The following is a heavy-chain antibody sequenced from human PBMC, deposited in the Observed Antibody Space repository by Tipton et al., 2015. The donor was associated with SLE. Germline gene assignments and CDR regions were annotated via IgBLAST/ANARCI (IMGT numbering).Heavy chain of an antibody. CDR1: GVSISSYY. CDR2: IYYSGST. V-gene: IGHV4-59*01. D-gene: IGHD3-16*01. J-gene: IGHJ6*03. CDR3: ASTTSFGGSYYYMDD. Sequence: LRLSCTASGVSISSYYWSWIRQAPGKGLEWIGYIYYSGSTNYNLALMSRVPISVDTSKNKSSLKLISVTAADTAAYYYASTTSFGGSYYYMDDWGKGTTVTVS.